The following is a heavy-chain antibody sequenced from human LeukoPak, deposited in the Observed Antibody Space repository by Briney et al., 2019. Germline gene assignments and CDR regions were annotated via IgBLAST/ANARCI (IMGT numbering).Heavy chain of an antibody. D-gene: IGHD6-19*01. CDR2: ISSSSSYI. CDR1: GFTFSSYS. Sequence: GGSLRLSCAASGFTFSSYSMNWVRQAPGEGLEWVSSISSSSSYIYYADSVKGRFTISRDNAKNSLYLQMNSLRAEDTAVYYCARDLVSGWDPWGQGTLVTVSS. J-gene: IGHJ5*02. V-gene: IGHV3-21*01. CDR3: ARDLVSGWDP.